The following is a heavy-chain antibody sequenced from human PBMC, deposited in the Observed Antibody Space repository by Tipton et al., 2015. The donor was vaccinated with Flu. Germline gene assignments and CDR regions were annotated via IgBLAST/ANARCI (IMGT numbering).Heavy chain of an antibody. V-gene: IGHV4-61*02. CDR2: VYSSGSS. CDR3: ARPHSSGYPIDF. Sequence: TLSLTCTVSGGSIRSGSFYWNWIRQPAGKGLEWIGRVYSSGSSNYNPSLKSRVSISEDTSKNQFSLRLTSVTASDTAVYYCARPHSSGYPIDFWGQGTLVTVSS. CDR1: GGSIRSGSFY. J-gene: IGHJ4*02. D-gene: IGHD3-22*01.